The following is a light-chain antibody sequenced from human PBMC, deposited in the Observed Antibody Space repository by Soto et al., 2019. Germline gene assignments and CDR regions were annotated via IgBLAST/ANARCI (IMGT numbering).Light chain of an antibody. Sequence: QSVLTQPASVSGSPGQSITISCTGTSSDVGGYNYVSWYQQHPGKAPKLMIYEVSNRPSGVSHRFSGSKSGNTASLTISGLQAEDEADYYCSSYASSSTSFXTGTKGTVL. CDR2: EVS. V-gene: IGLV2-14*03. CDR3: SSYASSSTS. CDR1: SSDVGGYNY. J-gene: IGLJ1*01.